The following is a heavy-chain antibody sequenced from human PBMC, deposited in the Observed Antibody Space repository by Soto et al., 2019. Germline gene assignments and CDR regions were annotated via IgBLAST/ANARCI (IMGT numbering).Heavy chain of an antibody. CDR1: GFTFNSYA. Sequence: PGGSLRLSCAASGFTFNSYAMGWVRQAPGKGLEWVSAITDDGSDKYYADSVKGRFTISRDNSKNTLYLQMNSLRAEDTAVYYCAREVGYGTNGVCYMAGTIDYWGQGTLVTVSS. CDR2: ITDDGSDK. J-gene: IGHJ4*02. V-gene: IGHV3-23*01. D-gene: IGHD2-8*01. CDR3: AREVGYGTNGVCYMAGTIDY.